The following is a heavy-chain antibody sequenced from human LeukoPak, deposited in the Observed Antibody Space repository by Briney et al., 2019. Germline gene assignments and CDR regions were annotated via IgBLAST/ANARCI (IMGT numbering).Heavy chain of an antibody. J-gene: IGHJ4*02. CDR1: GFTFSSYS. CDR2: ISSSSSYI. V-gene: IGHV3-21*01. Sequence: GGSLRLSCAASGFTFSSYSVNWVRQAPGKGLEWVSSISSSSSYIYYADSVKGRFTISRDNAKNSLYLQMNSLRAEDTAVYYCARASIAASGYYFDYWGQGTLVTVSS. CDR3: ARASIAASGYYFDY. D-gene: IGHD6-6*01.